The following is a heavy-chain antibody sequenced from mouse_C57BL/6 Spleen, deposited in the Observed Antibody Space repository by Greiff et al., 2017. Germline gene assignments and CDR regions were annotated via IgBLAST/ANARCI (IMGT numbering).Heavy chain of an antibody. CDR1: GYAFSSYW. D-gene: IGHD1-2*01. CDR2: IYPGDGDT. J-gene: IGHJ4*01. Sequence: SGAELVKPGASVKISCKASGYAFSSYWMNWVKQRPGKGLEWIGQIYPGDGDTNYNGKFKGKATLTADKSSSTAYMQLSSLTSEDSAVYFCARSPRPFYAMDYWGQGTSVTVSS. V-gene: IGHV1-80*01. CDR3: ARSPRPFYAMDY.